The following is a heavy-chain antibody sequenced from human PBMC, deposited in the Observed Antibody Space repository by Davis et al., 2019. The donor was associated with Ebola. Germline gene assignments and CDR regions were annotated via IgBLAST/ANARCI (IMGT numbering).Heavy chain of an antibody. CDR1: AFTFSNYD. J-gene: IGHJ4*02. D-gene: IGHD6-13*01. V-gene: IGHV3-21*01. CDR3: ATQLVMDY. Sequence: PGGSLRLSCVASAFTFSNYDMIWVRQAPGKGLEWVSSISSSSTYIFYADSLRGRFTISRDNAKNSLYLQMNSLRTEDTAVYYCATQLVMDYWGQGTLVTVSS. CDR2: ISSSSTYI.